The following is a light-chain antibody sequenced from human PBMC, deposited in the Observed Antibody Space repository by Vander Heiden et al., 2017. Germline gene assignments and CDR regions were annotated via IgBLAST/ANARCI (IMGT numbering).Light chain of an antibody. V-gene: IGLV3-25*03. CDR2: KDI. CDR3: QSSDTNGPVAM. Sequence: SYELTQPPSVSVSPGQTARITCSGDTLSDQYTYWYQQKPGQAPQLGIVKDIKRPSGIPERFACSTSGTTVTFTISGVQADDEADDDCQSSDTNGPVAMFGGGTKLTVL. CDR1: TLSDQY. J-gene: IGLJ3*02.